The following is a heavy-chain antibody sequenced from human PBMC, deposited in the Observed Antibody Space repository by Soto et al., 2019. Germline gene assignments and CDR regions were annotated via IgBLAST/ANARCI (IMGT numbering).Heavy chain of an antibody. Sequence: LGESLKISRKCSGYNFAVYWIGWAHQIPGKGLEWMGMIYPGASDTRYSPSFQGQVTISVDKSISTAYLQWSSLKASDTAMYYCAMGWKVAGDSFDIWGQGTIVTVSS. CDR1: GYNFAVYW. V-gene: IGHV5-51*07. J-gene: IGHJ3*02. CDR3: AMGWKVAGDSFDI. D-gene: IGHD1-1*01. CDR2: IYPGASDT.